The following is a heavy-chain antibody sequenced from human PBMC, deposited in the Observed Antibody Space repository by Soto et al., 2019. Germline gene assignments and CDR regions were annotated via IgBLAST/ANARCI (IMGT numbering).Heavy chain of an antibody. CDR1: GAAIGRHY. Sequence: SQTLCLTCTVSGAAIGRHYWSLSRQPPGKGLEWIGQVFYSGSTNYNPSLKSRVTISINTSTKQFSLKLTSVSAADTAVYYCAIIPADTYMIYRSATCGQG. CDR3: AIIPADTYMIYRSAT. CDR2: VFYSGST. V-gene: IGHV4-59*11. J-gene: IGHJ5*02. D-gene: IGHD3-16*01.